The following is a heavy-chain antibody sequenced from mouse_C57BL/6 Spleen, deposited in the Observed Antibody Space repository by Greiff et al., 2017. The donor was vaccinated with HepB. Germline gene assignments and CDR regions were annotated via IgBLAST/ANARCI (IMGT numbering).Heavy chain of an antibody. CDR1: GYTFTSYW. Sequence: QVQLQQSGAELVKPGASVKLSCKASGYTFTSYWMHWVKQRPGQGLEWIGMIHPNSGSTNYNEKFKSKATLTVDKSSSTAYIHLSSLTSEDSAVYYFARYDYDGAYWGQGTLVTVAA. V-gene: IGHV1-64*01. J-gene: IGHJ3*01. D-gene: IGHD2-4*01. CDR2: IHPNSGST. CDR3: ARYDYDGAY.